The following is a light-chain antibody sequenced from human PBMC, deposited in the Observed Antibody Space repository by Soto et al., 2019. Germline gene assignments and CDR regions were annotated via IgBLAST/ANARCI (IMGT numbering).Light chain of an antibody. CDR2: WAS. V-gene: IGKV4-1*01. J-gene: IGKJ4*01. CDR3: QQYYSTPST. CDR1: QSVLYSSNNKNY. Sequence: DIVMTQSPDSLAVSLGERATINCKSSQSVLYSSNNKNYLAWYQQKPGQPPKLLIYWASTRESGVPDRFSGSGSGTDFTLTISRLQAEDVAVSYCQQYYSTPSTFGGGTKVEIK.